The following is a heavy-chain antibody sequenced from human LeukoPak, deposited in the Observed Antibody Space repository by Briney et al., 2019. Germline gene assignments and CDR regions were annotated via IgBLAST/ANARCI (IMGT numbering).Heavy chain of an antibody. Sequence: SETLSLTCTVSGGSISSYYWSWIRQPPGKGLEWIGYIYYSGSTNYNPSLKSRVTISVDTSKNQFSLKLSSVTAADTAVYYCVRLLRGYSYGAFDYWGQGTLVTVSS. CDR2: IYYSGST. CDR3: VRLLRGYSYGAFDY. CDR1: GGSISSYY. V-gene: IGHV4-59*08. D-gene: IGHD5-18*01. J-gene: IGHJ4*02.